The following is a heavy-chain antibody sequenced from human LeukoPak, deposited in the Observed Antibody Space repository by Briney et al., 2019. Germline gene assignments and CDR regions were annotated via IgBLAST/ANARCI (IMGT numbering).Heavy chain of an antibody. V-gene: IGHV3-30*04. CDR1: GFTFSSYA. CDR3: ARDRNYDILTGATFDY. D-gene: IGHD3-9*01. J-gene: IGHJ4*02. Sequence: PGGSLRLSCAASGFTFSSYAMHWVRQAPGKGLEWVAVIPYDGRNKYYADSVKGRFTISRDNSKNTLYLQMNSLRAEDTAVYYCARDRNYDILTGATFDYWGQGTLVTVSS. CDR2: IPYDGRNK.